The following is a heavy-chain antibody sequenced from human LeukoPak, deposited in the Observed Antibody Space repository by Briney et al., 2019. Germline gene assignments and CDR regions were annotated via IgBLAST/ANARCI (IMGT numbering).Heavy chain of an antibody. D-gene: IGHD1-26*01. CDR3: ARDSSNAERWYFDL. CDR1: GGSFSGYY. V-gene: IGHV4-34*01. Sequence: SETLSLTCAVYGGSFSGYYWSWIRQPPGKGLEWIGEINHSGSTNYNPSLKSRVTISVDTSKNQFSLKLSSVTAADTAVYYCARDSSNAERWYFDLWGRGTLVTVSS. CDR2: INHSGST. J-gene: IGHJ2*01.